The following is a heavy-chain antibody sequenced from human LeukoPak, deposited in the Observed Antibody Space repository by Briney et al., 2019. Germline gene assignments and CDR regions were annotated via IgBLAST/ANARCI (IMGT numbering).Heavy chain of an antibody. CDR1: GFTFSSYG. J-gene: IGHJ4*02. CDR2: ISYDGSNK. Sequence: GGSLRLSCAASGFTFSSYGMHWVRQAPGKGLEWVAVISYDGSNKYYADSVKGRFTISRDNSKNTLYLQMNSLRAEDTAVYYCAKDLRDIAAAGTVDYWGQGTLVTVSS. D-gene: IGHD6-13*01. V-gene: IGHV3-30*18. CDR3: AKDLRDIAAAGTVDY.